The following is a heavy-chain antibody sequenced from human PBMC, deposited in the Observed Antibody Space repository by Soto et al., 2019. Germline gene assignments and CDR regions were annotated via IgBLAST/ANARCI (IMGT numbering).Heavy chain of an antibody. D-gene: IGHD2-21*01. CDR1: GGSFSDYS. CDR2: INPTGST. CDR3: ARKPLLWWVLGS. J-gene: IGHJ5*01. Sequence: KPSETLSLTCAVYGGSFSDYSWNWIRQPPGKGLEWIGEINPTGSTSYNPSLKSRVTISIDTSKNQFSLKVTSVTAAETAVYCCARKPLLWWVLGSWGQGSLVTVSS. V-gene: IGHV4-34*01.